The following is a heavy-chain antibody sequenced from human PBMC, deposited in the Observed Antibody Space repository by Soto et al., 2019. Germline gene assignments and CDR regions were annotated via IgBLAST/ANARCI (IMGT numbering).Heavy chain of an antibody. CDR2: IKSKDAGAET. Sequence: EVQLVESGGGVVKPGESLRLSCAASGFSFNIAWMSWVRQAPGKGLEWVGRIKSKDAGAETHFAAPVRGRFSISRDDSKNTVSLQMNTLKTEDTAVYYCVTRDVYKPNRYFDFWGRGILVTVSS. CDR1: GFSFNIAW. V-gene: IGHV3-15*01. D-gene: IGHD1-1*01. J-gene: IGHJ2*01. CDR3: VTRDVYKPNRYFDF.